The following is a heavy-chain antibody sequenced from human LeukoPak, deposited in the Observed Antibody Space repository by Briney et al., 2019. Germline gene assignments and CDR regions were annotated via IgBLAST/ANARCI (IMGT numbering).Heavy chain of an antibody. CDR1: GYTFTSYY. D-gene: IGHD4-17*01. CDR3: ARDPTYGDYPNWFDP. Sequence: ASVKVSCKASGYTFTSYYMHWVRQAPGQGLEWMGRINPNSGGTNYAQKFQGRVTMTRDTSISTAYMELSRLRSDDTAVYYCARDPTYGDYPNWFDPWGQGTLVTVSS. V-gene: IGHV1-2*06. J-gene: IGHJ5*02. CDR2: INPNSGGT.